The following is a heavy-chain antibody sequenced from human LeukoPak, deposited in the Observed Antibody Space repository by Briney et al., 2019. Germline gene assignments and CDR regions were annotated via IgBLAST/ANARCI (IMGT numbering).Heavy chain of an antibody. V-gene: IGHV5-51*01. CDR1: GYSFSNHW. Sequence: GESLKISCKGSGYSFSNHWIVWVRQMPGKGLEWMGIIYPGDSDTRYSPSFQGQVTISADKSISTAYLQWSSLKASDTAMYYCARLYDILTGRKGINWFDPWGQGTLVTVSS. D-gene: IGHD3-9*01. CDR3: ARLYDILTGRKGINWFDP. CDR2: IYPGDSDT. J-gene: IGHJ5*02.